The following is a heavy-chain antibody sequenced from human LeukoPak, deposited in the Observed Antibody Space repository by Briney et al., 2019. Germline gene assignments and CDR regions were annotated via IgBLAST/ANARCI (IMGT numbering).Heavy chain of an antibody. CDR2: INPNTGDT. CDR3: ARDRGGSSLLD. J-gene: IGHJ4*02. CDR1: GYTFTGYY. V-gene: IGHV1-2*02. D-gene: IGHD1-26*01. Sequence: GASVKVSCKASGYTFTGYYVHRVRQAPGQGLEWMGWINPNTGDTSYAQKFEGGVTVTSDTSISTAYMELSSLRSDDTAVYYCARDRGGSSLLDWGPGTLVTVSS.